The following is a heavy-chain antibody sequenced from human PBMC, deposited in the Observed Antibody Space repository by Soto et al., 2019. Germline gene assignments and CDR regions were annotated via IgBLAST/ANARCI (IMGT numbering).Heavy chain of an antibody. V-gene: IGHV4-38-2*02. D-gene: IGHD1-7*01. CDR2: IYHSGST. CDR3: ARDGITGTTRDY. Sequence: PSETLSLTCAVSGYYISSGYYWGWIRQPPGKGLEWIGSIYHSGSTYYNPSLKSRVTISVDTSKNQFSLKLSSVTAADTAVYYCARDGITGTTRDYWGQGTLVTVSS. CDR1: GYYISSGYY. J-gene: IGHJ4*02.